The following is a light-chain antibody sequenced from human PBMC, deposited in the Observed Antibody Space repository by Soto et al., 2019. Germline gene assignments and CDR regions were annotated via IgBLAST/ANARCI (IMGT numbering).Light chain of an antibody. CDR3: NSYASGSNYV. J-gene: IGLJ1*01. V-gene: IGLV2-14*01. Sequence: QSALTQPASVSGSPGQSITISCTGTSSDVGAYNYVSWYQQHPGKAPKLMIFDVSNRPSGVSNRFSGSKSGNTASLTISGLQAEDEAEYYCNSYASGSNYVFGTGTKLTVL. CDR1: SSDVGAYNY. CDR2: DVS.